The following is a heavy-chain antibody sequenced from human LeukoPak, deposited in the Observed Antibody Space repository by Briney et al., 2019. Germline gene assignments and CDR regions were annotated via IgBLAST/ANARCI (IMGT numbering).Heavy chain of an antibody. Sequence: KPSETLSLTCAVYGGSFSGYYWSWIRQPPGKGLEWIGEINHSGSTNYNPSLKSRVTISVDTSKNQFSLKLSSVTAADTAVYYCARGGGLYYDILTGYYNVMAFDYWGQGTLVTVSS. CDR1: GGSFSGYY. CDR3: ARGGGLYYDILTGYYNVMAFDY. CDR2: INHSGST. J-gene: IGHJ4*02. D-gene: IGHD3-9*01. V-gene: IGHV4-34*01.